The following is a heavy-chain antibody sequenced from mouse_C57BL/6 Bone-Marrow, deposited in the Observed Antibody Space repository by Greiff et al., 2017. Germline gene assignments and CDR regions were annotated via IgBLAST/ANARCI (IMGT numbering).Heavy chain of an antibody. J-gene: IGHJ2*01. V-gene: IGHV1-55*01. Sequence: QVQLQQPGAELVKPGASVKMSCKASGYTFTSYWITWVKQRPGQGLEWIGDIYPGSGSTNYNEKFKSKATMTVDTSSSTDYMQLSSLTSEDSAVYYCARRITTVLDYWGQGTTRTVSS. CDR2: IYPGSGST. D-gene: IGHD1-1*01. CDR3: ARRITTVLDY. CDR1: GYTFTSYW.